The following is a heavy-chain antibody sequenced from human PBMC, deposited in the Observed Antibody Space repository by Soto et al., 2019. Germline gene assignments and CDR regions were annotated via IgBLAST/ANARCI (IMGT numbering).Heavy chain of an antibody. J-gene: IGHJ5*02. CDR2: INAGNGNT. V-gene: IGHV1-3*01. D-gene: IGHD6-13*01. Sequence: QVQLVQSGAEVKKPGASVKVSCKASGYTFTTYAIHWVRQAAGQRPEWMGWINAGNGNTKYSQKFQDRVTITREPPASTAYIEFSRLSSEDTAVHYCARDGAVSGPRANWFDPWGQGTPVTVSS. CDR3: ARDGAVSGPRANWFDP. CDR1: GYTFTTYA.